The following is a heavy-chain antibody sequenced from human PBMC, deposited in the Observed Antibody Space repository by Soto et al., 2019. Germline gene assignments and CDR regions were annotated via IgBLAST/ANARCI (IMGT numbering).Heavy chain of an antibody. CDR3: ARVRYGDY. V-gene: IGHV1-18*01. CDR1: GYIFTTYG. Sequence: QVHLVQSGAEVKKPGASVKVSCKGSGYIFTTYGITWVRQAPGQGLEWMGWISAHNGNTNYAQKLQGRVTVTRDTSTSTAYMDLRNLRSDDTAVYYCARVRYGDYWGQGALVTVSS. CDR2: ISAHNGNT. J-gene: IGHJ4*02. D-gene: IGHD1-1*01.